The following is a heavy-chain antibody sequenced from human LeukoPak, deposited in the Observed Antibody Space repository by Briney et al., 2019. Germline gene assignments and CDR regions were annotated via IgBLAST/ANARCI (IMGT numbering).Heavy chain of an antibody. CDR2: ISGSGGGT. D-gene: IGHD4-11*01. V-gene: IGHV3-23*01. CDR1: GFTYKSHA. Sequence: GGSLRLSRVASGFTYKSHAMSWVRQAPGKGLEWVSGISGSGGGTYYADSVKGRFTISRDNSKNSLYLQMNSLRAEDTAVYYCAKDQVKDYSNYFDYWGQGTLVTVSS. CDR3: AKDQVKDYSNYFDY. J-gene: IGHJ4*02.